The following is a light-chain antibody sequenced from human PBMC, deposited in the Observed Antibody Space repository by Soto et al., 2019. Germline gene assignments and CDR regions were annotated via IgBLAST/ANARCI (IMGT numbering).Light chain of an antibody. CDR2: GAS. Sequence: EIVLTQSPGTLSLSPGERATLSCRASQSVSSSYLAWYQQKPGPAPRLLIYGASSRATGIPDRVSGSGSGTDFTLTISRLEPEDFAVYYCQQYGSAPPITFCQGTRLEIK. J-gene: IGKJ5*01. V-gene: IGKV3-20*01. CDR3: QQYGSAPPIT. CDR1: QSVSSSY.